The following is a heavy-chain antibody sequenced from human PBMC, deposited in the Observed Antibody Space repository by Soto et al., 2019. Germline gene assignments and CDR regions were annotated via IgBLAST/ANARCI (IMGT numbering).Heavy chain of an antibody. V-gene: IGHV3-30*05. D-gene: IGHD2-21*01. CDR1: GFSLTAFG. Sequence: QVQLVQSGGGVVHPGRTLSLSCAAAGFSLTAFGMTWVRQPPGEGLQWVARLTHDGGSAFYAASVKGRFTVASDTSKNSRYPQMNSLRPEDTAIYYCASIADYWGQGTLVTVSS. J-gene: IGHJ4*02. CDR3: ASIADY. CDR2: LTHDGGSA.